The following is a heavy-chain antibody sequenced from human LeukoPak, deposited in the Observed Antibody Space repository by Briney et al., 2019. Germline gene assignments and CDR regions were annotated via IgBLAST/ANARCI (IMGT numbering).Heavy chain of an antibody. CDR3: AGFTACTSCYSYYYYYGMDV. D-gene: IGHD2-2*01. Sequence: GGSLRLSCAASGFTFSSYSMSWVRQAPGRGLEWVSAIGGSGSGGSGYTYYPDSVKGRFTISRDNAKDTVYLQMNSLRAEDTAVYYCAGFTACTSCYSYYYYYGMDVWGQGTTVTVSS. CDR1: GFTFSSYS. V-gene: IGHV3-23*01. J-gene: IGHJ6*02. CDR2: IGGSGSGGSGYT.